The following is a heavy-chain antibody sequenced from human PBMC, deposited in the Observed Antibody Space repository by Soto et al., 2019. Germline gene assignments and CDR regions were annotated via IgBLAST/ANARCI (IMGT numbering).Heavy chain of an antibody. CDR2: ISSSSSYI. Sequence: PGGSLRLSCAASGFTVSSNYMSWVRQAPGKGLEWVSSISSSSSYIYYADSLKGRFTISRDNAKNSLYLQMNSLRAEDTAVYYCARGLEKPDYWGQGTLVTVSS. CDR1: GFTVSSNY. D-gene: IGHD1-1*01. V-gene: IGHV3-21*01. J-gene: IGHJ4*02. CDR3: ARGLEKPDY.